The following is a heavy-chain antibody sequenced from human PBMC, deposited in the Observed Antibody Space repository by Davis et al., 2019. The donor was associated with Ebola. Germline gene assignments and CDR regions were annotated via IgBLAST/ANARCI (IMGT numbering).Heavy chain of an antibody. V-gene: IGHV1-46*03. CDR3: TTPGGQDSGYDVFDI. Sequence: ASVKVSCKTSGYTFNNFGVSWVRQAPGQGLEWMGMINPNDGRTIYAQKFQGRVTVTRDTSTTTVYMDLSSLRSEDTALYYCTTPGGQDSGYDVFDIWGQGTMVTVSS. CDR2: INPNDGRT. D-gene: IGHD5-12*01. CDR1: GYTFNNFG. J-gene: IGHJ3*02.